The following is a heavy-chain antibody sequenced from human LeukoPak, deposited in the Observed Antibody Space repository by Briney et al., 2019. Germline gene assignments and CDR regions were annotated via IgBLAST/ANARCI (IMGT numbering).Heavy chain of an antibody. V-gene: IGHV4-61*08. CDR1: GGSISSGDYY. J-gene: IGHJ4*02. D-gene: IGHD3-10*01. Sequence: SETLSLTCTVSGGSISSGDYYWSWIRQPPGKGLEWIGYIYYSGSTNYNPSLKSRVTISVDTSKNQFSLKLSSVTAADTAVYYCARDPGLLWFGELLPSNFDYWGQGTLVTVSS. CDR3: ARDPGLLWFGELLPSNFDY. CDR2: IYYSGST.